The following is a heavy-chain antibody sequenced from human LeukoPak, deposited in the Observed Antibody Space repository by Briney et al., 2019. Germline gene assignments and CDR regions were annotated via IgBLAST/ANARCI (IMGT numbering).Heavy chain of an antibody. CDR2: ISAYNGNT. D-gene: IGHD1-26*01. J-gene: IGHJ4*02. Sequence: ASVKVSCKASGYTFSSYGISWVRQAPGQGREWMGLISAYNGNTNYAQKLQGRVTMTTDRSTNTAYMELRSLRSDDTAVYYCARSSSGDDWGQGTLVTVSS. CDR1: GYTFSSYG. CDR3: ARSSSGDD. V-gene: IGHV1-18*01.